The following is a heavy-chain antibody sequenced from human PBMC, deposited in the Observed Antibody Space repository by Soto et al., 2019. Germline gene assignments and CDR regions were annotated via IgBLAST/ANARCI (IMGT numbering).Heavy chain of an antibody. J-gene: IGHJ4*02. CDR3: ATDYHAY. D-gene: IGHD2-8*01. CDR2: INQDGGVR. V-gene: IGHV3-7*01. CDR1: GFTFSSNR. Sequence: EVQLVESGGGLVQPGGSLRLSCAASGFTFSSNRMIWVRQAPGKGLEWVAKINQDGGVRYYVDSVKGRFTISRDNAKNSLYLQMNSLRAEDTAVYYCATDYHAYWGQGTLVTVSS.